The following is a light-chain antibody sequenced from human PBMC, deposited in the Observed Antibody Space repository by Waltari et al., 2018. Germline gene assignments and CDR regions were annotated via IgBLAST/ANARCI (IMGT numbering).Light chain of an antibody. Sequence: QLVLTQSPSASASLGASVKLTCTLSSGHSSNVIAWLQQQPEKGPRYLMKVNSDGSHRKGDDIPDRFSGSSSGAERYLTISNLQSEDEADYYCQTGGHGTWVFCGGTKLTVL. CDR1: SGHSSNV. CDR2: VNSDGSH. J-gene: IGLJ3*02. V-gene: IGLV4-69*01. CDR3: QTGGHGTWV.